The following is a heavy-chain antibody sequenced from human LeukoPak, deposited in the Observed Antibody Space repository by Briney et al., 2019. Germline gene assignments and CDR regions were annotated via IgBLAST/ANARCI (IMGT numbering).Heavy chain of an antibody. D-gene: IGHD2-2*01. J-gene: IGHJ4*02. V-gene: IGHV3-21*01. CDR1: GITFRSYS. Sequence: GGSPRLSCAASGITFRSYSMNWVRQAPAKGLEWVSSISGSSSYIYYADSVKGRFTISRDNAKNSLYLQMNSLRAEDTAVYYCARDSGGYCSSTSCYAEEDYWGQGTLVTVSS. CDR3: ARDSGGYCSSTSCYAEEDY. CDR2: ISGSSSYI.